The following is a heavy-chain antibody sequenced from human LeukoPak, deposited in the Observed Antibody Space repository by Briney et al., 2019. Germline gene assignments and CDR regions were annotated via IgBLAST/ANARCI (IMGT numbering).Heavy chain of an antibody. V-gene: IGHV3-66*04. J-gene: IGHJ4*02. Sequence: PGGSLRLSCAASGFTVSTNYMSWLRQAPGKGLEWVSLIYSGDRTSFADSVKGRFTMSRDNSKNTLYLQMNSLRVEDTAVYYCAKQYDFWSGPDYWGQGTLVTVSS. CDR3: AKQYDFWSGPDY. CDR2: IYSGDRT. CDR1: GFTVSTNY. D-gene: IGHD3-3*01.